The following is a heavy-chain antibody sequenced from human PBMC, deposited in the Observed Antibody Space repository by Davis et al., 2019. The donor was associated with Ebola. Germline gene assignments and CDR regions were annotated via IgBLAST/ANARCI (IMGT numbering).Heavy chain of an antibody. CDR1: GFTFSSFW. D-gene: IGHD6-13*01. Sequence: PAGSLSLSCAASGFTFSSFWMSWVRKAQGTGLEWVANIAPDGSETYYVDSVKGRFTISRDNAKNSLYLQMNSLRAEDTAIYYCARVIRYNSSWYTSQYDSWGQGTLVTVSS. V-gene: IGHV3-7*01. J-gene: IGHJ4*02. CDR2: IAPDGSET. CDR3: ARVIRYNSSWYTSQYDS.